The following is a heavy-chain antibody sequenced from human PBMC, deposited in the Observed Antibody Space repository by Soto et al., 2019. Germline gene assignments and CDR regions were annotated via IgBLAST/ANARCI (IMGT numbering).Heavy chain of an antibody. CDR1: GYTFTSYA. CDR2: INAGNGNT. CDR3: ARDSLEGVTIFGVVILGSGLYGMDV. D-gene: IGHD3-3*01. V-gene: IGHV1-3*01. J-gene: IGHJ6*02. Sequence: ASVKVSCKASGYTFTSYAMHWVRQAPGLRLEWMGWINAGNGNTKYSQKFQGRVTITRDTSASTAYMELSSLRSEDTAVYYCARDSLEGVTIFGVVILGSGLYGMDVWGQGTTVTVSS.